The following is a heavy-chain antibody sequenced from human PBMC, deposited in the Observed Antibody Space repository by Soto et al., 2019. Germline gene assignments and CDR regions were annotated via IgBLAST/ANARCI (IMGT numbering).Heavy chain of an antibody. CDR1: GFTFSSYA. Sequence: AGSLRLSCASSGFTFSSYAMHWVRQAPGKGLEWVAVISYDGSNKYYADSVKGRFTISRDNSKNTLYLQMNSLRAEDTAVYSCARAYEGDYFDYWGQGT. D-gene: IGHD3-16*01. CDR3: ARAYEGDYFDY. J-gene: IGHJ4*02. V-gene: IGHV3-30-3*01. CDR2: ISYDGSNK.